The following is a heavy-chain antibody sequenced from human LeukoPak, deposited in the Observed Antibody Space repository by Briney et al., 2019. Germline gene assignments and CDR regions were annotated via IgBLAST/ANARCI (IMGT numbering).Heavy chain of an antibody. CDR3: AKEITSARNQYYAMDV. CDR1: GFTFSSYA. J-gene: IGHJ6*02. D-gene: IGHD3-10*01. CDR2: ISYDGSNK. V-gene: IGHV3-30-3*02. Sequence: GRSLRLSCAASGFTFSSYAMHWVRQAPGKGLEWVAVISYDGSNKYYADSVKGRFTISRDNAKNALYMQMNSLRAEDTALYYCAKEITSARNQYYAMDVWGQGTTVTVSS.